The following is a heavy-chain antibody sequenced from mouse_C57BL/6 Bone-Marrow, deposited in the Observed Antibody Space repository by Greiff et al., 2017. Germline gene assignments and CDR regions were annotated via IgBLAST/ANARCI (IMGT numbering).Heavy chain of an antibody. CDR1: GYTFTSYW. J-gene: IGHJ2*01. Sequence: QVHVKQPGAELVKPGASVKLSCKASGYTFTSYWMHWVKQRPGQGLEWIGMIHPNSGSTNYNEKFKSKATLTVDKSSSTAYMQLSSLTSEDSAVYYGALSTTVGFDYWGQGTTLTVSS. V-gene: IGHV1-64*01. CDR2: IHPNSGST. CDR3: ALSTTVGFDY. D-gene: IGHD1-1*01.